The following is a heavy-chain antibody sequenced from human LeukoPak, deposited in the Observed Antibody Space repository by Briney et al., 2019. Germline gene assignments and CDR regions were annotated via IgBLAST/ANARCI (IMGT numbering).Heavy chain of an antibody. D-gene: IGHD6-19*01. CDR2: INHSGST. J-gene: IGHJ4*02. Sequence: PSETLSLTCAVYGGSFSGYYWSWIRQPPGKGLEWIGEINHSGSTNYNPSLKSRVTISVDTSKNQFSLKLSSVTAADTAVYYCARSSGIGFDYWGQGTLVTVSS. V-gene: IGHV4-34*01. CDR3: ARSSGIGFDY. CDR1: GGSFSGYY.